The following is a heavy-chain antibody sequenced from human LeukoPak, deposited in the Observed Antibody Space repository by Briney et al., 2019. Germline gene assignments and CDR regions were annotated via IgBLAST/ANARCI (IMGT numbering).Heavy chain of an antibody. CDR3: ARHPSWDYYDSSGYYPYYFDY. V-gene: IGHV5-51*01. D-gene: IGHD3-22*01. Sequence: GESLKISCKGSGYSFTSYWIGWVRQMPGEGLEWMGIIYPGDSDTRYSPSFQGQVTISADKSISTAYLQWSSLKASDTAMYYCARHPSWDYYDSSGYYPYYFDYWGQGTLVTVSS. CDR1: GYSFTSYW. CDR2: IYPGDSDT. J-gene: IGHJ4*02.